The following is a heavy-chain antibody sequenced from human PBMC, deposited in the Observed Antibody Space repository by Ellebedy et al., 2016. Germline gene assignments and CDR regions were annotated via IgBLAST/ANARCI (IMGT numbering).Heavy chain of an antibody. CDR1: GGTFSKNA. V-gene: IGHV1-8*01. D-gene: IGHD7-27*01. J-gene: IGHJ4*02. CDR2: MNPSDGHT. CDR3: ARNPSKTGDFDN. Sequence: ASVKVSCXASGGTFSKNAINWMRQATGQGLEWMGWMNPSDGHTGYAQKFQGRITLTRDTSTSTAYMELSSLISEDTAVYYCARNPSKTGDFDNWGQGTLVTVSS.